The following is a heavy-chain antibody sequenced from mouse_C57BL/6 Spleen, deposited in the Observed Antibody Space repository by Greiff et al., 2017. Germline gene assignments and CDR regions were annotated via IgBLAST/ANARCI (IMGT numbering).Heavy chain of an antibody. D-gene: IGHD2-2*01. CDR3: TGDGYGYDGFAY. J-gene: IGHJ3*01. V-gene: IGHV1-15*01. CDR1: GYTFTDYE. CDR2: IDPETGGT. Sequence: QVQLQQSGAELVRPGASVTLSCKASGYTFTDYEMHWVKQTPVHGLEWIGAIDPETGGTAYNQKFKGKAILTADKSSSTADMELRSLTSEDSAVYYCTGDGYGYDGFAYWGQGTLVTVSA.